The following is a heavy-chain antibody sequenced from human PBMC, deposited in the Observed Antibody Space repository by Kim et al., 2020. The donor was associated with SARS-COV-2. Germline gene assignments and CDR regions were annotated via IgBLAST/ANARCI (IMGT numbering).Heavy chain of an antibody. CDR3: ARGIGAVGIFDL. CDR1: GDSISTYR. D-gene: IGHD6-19*01. Sequence: SETLSLTCTVTGDSISTYRWNWIRLPPGKGPEWIGSVYYTGRTNYNPSLKSRVAISVDTSRNQFSLNLNSVTAADTAVYYCARGIGAVGIFDLWGQGALVTVSS. CDR2: VYYTGRT. J-gene: IGHJ4*02. V-gene: IGHV4-59*01.